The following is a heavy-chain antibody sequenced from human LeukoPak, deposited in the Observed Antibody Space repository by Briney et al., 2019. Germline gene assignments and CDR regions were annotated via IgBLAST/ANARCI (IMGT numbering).Heavy chain of an antibody. V-gene: IGHV4-59*01. CDR3: ARAIQGFYNSGPHYPLYYYYMDV. D-gene: IGHD3-10*01. Sequence: SETLSLTCTVSGGSISSYYWSWIRQPPGKGLEWIGYIDYSGTTNYNPPLKSRVTISVDTSKNQFSLKLSSVTAADTAVYYCARAIQGFYNSGPHYPLYYYYMDVWGKGTTVTVSS. J-gene: IGHJ6*03. CDR1: GGSISSYY. CDR2: IDYSGTT.